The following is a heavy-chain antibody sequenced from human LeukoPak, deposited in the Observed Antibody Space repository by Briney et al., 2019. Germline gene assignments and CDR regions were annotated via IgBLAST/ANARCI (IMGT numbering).Heavy chain of an antibody. CDR2: INPRDSDT. CDR1: GYTFTSYW. V-gene: IGHV5-51*01. J-gene: IGHJ4*02. D-gene: IGHD3-16*02. CDR3: ARQSVDGRYTFDY. Sequence: ASVKVSCKASGYTFTSYWIGWVRQMPGKGLEWMGIINPRDSDTKYSPSFQGQVTISVDKSISTAYLQWSSLKASDTAMYYCARQSVDGRYTFDYWGQGTLVTVSS.